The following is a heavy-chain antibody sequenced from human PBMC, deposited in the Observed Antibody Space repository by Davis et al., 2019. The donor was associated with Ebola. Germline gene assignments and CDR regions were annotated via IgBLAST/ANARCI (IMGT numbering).Heavy chain of an antibody. CDR2: FDPEDGET. CDR1: GYNLTELS. D-gene: IGHD7-27*01. Sequence: ASVKVSCKVSGYNLTELSIQWVRQAPGKGLEWMGGFDPEDGETIYPQKFQGRVIMTEDTPTDTAYMELSSLRSGDTAVYFCSVGILDYYYGMDLWGQGTTVTVSS. V-gene: IGHV1-24*01. CDR3: SVGILDYYYGMDL. J-gene: IGHJ6*02.